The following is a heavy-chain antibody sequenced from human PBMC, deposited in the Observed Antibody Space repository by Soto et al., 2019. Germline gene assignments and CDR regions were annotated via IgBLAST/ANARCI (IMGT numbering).Heavy chain of an antibody. CDR1: GFIFSNYA. V-gene: IGHV3-23*01. CDR3: AKDSVHNLYRTSSLEDCFVP. Sequence: EEQLLESGGGLVQPGGSLRLSCAASGFIFSNYAITWVRQAPGKGLEWVSTISGTGVNTYYADSVKGRFTISRDNSKNTVWLQMNSLRAADSSVYYCAKDSVHNLYRTSSLEDCFVPWGLGTLVTVSS. D-gene: IGHD6-6*01. J-gene: IGHJ5*02. CDR2: ISGTGVNT.